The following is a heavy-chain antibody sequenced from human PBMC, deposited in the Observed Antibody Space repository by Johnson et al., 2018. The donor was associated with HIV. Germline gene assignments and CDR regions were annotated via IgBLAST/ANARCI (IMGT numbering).Heavy chain of an antibody. J-gene: IGHJ3*02. V-gene: IGHV3-30*14. CDR3: ARARAKVVAGLDAFDI. CDR1: GFTFSSYA. Sequence: QVQLVESGGGVVQPGRSLRLSCAASGFTFSSYAMHWVRQAPGKGLEWVAVIWSDGSNKHYADSVKGRFTISRDNSKNTLYLQMGSLRVEDMATYYCARARAKVVAGLDAFDIWGQGTMVTVSS. CDR2: IWSDGSNK. D-gene: IGHD6-19*01.